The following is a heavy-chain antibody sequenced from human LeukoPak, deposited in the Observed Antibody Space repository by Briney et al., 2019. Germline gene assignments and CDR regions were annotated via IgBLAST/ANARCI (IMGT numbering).Heavy chain of an antibody. CDR3: ARDSDEYCSSTSCYSEWFDP. D-gene: IGHD2-2*02. J-gene: IGHJ5*02. CDR1: GYTFTGYY. CDR2: INPNSGDT. Sequence: ASVKVSCKASGYTFTGYYMHWVRQAPGQGLEWMGWINPNSGDTNYSQKFQGRVSMTRDTSINTAYMELSRLRSDDTAVYYCARDSDEYCSSTSCYSEWFDPWGQGTLVTV. V-gene: IGHV1-2*02.